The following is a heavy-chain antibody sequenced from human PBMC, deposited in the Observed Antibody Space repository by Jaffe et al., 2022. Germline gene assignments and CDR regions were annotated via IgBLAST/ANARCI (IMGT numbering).Heavy chain of an antibody. V-gene: IGHV4-39*01. D-gene: IGHD3-16*01. Sequence: QLQLQESGPGLVKPSETLSLTCTVSGGSISTNNYYWGWIRQPPGKGLEWIGNIYYSGSTYYNPSLKSRVTISVDMSKNQFSLKLSSVTATDTAVYYCARPEENSLAFDIWGQGTMVTVSS. CDR2: IYYSGST. J-gene: IGHJ3*02. CDR1: GGSISTNNYY. CDR3: ARPEENSLAFDI.